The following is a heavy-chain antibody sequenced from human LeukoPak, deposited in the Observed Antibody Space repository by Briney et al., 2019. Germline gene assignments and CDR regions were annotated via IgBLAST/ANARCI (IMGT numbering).Heavy chain of an antibody. CDR3: ARDLSHTFDC. Sequence: GGSLRLSCAASGFAFSSSWILWVRQAPGKGLVWVSRINSGGTYTNYADSVKGRFTISRDNAKNTLYLQMNSLRAEDTAVYYCARDLSHTFDCWGQGTLVTVSS. CDR2: INSGGTYT. J-gene: IGHJ4*02. V-gene: IGHV3-74*01. CDR1: GFAFSSSW.